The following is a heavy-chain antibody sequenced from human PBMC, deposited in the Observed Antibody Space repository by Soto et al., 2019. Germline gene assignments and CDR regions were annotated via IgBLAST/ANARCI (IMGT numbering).Heavy chain of an antibody. V-gene: IGHV2-26*01. CDR3: ARSVYATRYWYFDL. D-gene: IGHD2-8*01. J-gene: IGHJ2*01. CDR1: GFSLSNARMG. CDR2: IFSNDEK. Sequence: QVALKESGPVLVKPTETLTLTCSVSGFSLSNARMGVSWIRQPPGKALEWLAHIFSNDEKSYSTSLKSRLTISKDTSKSQVVLSMTNMDPVDTATYYCARSVYATRYWYFDLWGRGTLVTVSS.